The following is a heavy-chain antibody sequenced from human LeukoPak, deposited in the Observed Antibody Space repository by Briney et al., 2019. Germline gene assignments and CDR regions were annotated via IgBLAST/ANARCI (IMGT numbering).Heavy chain of an antibody. Sequence: SQTLSHTCTVSGGSISSGSYYWSWIRQPAGKGLEWIGRIYTSGSTNYNPSLKSRVTISVDTSKNQFTLKLGSVTAADTAVYYCAREARDGYSLGVVVDIWGQGTMVTVSS. V-gene: IGHV4-61*02. CDR3: AREARDGYSLGVVVDI. J-gene: IGHJ3*02. CDR2: IYTSGST. D-gene: IGHD5-24*01. CDR1: GGSISSGSYY.